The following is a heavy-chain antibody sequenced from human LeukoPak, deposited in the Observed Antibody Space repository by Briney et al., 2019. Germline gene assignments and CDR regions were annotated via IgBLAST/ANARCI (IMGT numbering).Heavy chain of an antibody. CDR1: GFTFGTYA. Sequence: GWSLRLSCAASGFTFGTYAMSWVRQAPGKGLEWVSAVSGSANSTFYADSVQGRFTTSRDNSKNTLYLQMNSLRAEDTAVYYCAKSNWEWSAFDSWGQGTLVTVSS. V-gene: IGHV3-23*01. CDR2: VSGSANST. D-gene: IGHD3-3*01. J-gene: IGHJ4*02. CDR3: AKSNWEWSAFDS.